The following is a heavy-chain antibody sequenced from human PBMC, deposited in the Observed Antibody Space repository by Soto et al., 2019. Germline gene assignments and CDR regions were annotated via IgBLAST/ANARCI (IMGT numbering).Heavy chain of an antibody. D-gene: IGHD3-22*01. CDR2: IRRKANSYAT. V-gene: IGHV3-73*01. CDR1: GLTFGGSA. J-gene: IGHJ6*02. CDR3: TRHVYDSSGYYYGGGMDV. Sequence: GGSLNLSCAAPGLTFGGSAMPWAGQASGKGLEWVGRIRRKANSYATAYAASVKGRFTISRDDSKNTAYLQMNSLKTEDTAVYYCTRHVYDSSGYYYGGGMDVWGQGTTVTVSS.